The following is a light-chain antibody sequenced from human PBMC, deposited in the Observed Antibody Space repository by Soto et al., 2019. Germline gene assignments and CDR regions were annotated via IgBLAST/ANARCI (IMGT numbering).Light chain of an antibody. CDR1: QSITTS. V-gene: IGKV1-39*01. J-gene: IGKJ2*01. CDR3: QQSYNTPYT. CDR2: AAS. Sequence: DIQMTQSPSSRSASVGDRVTITCRASQSITTSLNWYQQKAGKAPKLLIYAASSLQSGVPSRFSGSGSGTDFTLTISSLQPEDSATYYCQQSYNTPYTFGQGTKLEIK.